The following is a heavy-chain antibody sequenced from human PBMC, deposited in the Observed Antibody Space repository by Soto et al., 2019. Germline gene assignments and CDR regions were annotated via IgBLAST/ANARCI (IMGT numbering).Heavy chain of an antibody. D-gene: IGHD3-9*01. J-gene: IGHJ5*02. CDR2: ISPSSGNI. Sequence: PGGSLRLSCAASGFTFGSYSMNWVRQAPGKGLEWVSYISPSSGNIHYADSVKGRFTISRDNAKNSLYLQMDSLRGEDTAVYYCARGLRYFDWPQVTNWFDPWGQGTLVTVSS. V-gene: IGHV3-48*01. CDR3: ARGLRYFDWPQVTNWFDP. CDR1: GFTFGSYS.